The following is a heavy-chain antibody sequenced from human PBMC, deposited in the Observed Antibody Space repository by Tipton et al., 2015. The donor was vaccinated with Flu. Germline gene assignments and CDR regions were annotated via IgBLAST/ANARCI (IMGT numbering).Heavy chain of an antibody. CDR1: GYDFIYSA. V-gene: IGHV1-3*01. J-gene: IGHJ4*02. D-gene: IGHD1-14*01. CDR2: INAGNGNT. Sequence: QMQLVQSGSEVKKPGASVKLSCKASGYDFIYSAMHWVRQAPGQGLEWMGWINAGNGNTRYSENFRGRVTITRDTSASTVYLELRSLRSGETAMFYCARDRGITKSLDYWGQGTLVTVAS. CDR3: ARDRGITKSLDY.